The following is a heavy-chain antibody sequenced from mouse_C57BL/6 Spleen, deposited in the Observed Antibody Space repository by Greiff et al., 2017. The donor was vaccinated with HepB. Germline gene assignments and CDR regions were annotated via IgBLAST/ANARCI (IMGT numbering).Heavy chain of an antibody. CDR2: IRNKANGYTT. J-gene: IGHJ3*01. CDR1: GFTFTDYY. Sequence: EVNVVESGGGLVQPGGSLSLSCAASGFTFTDYYMSWVRQPPGKALEWLGFIRNKANGYTTEYSASVKGRFTISRDNSQSILYLQMNALRAEDSATYYCARSSYDYSWFAYWGQGTLVTVSA. V-gene: IGHV7-3*01. CDR3: ARSSYDYSWFAY. D-gene: IGHD2-4*01.